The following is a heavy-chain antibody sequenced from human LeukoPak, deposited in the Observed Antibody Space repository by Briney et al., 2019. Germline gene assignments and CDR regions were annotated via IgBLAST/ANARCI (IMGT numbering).Heavy chain of an antibody. D-gene: IGHD3-22*01. CDR2: INPNSGGT. CDR3: ARDYYDSSGYYYDDY. Sequence: ASVKVSCKASGYTFTGYYMHWVRQAPGQGPEWMGWINPNSGGTNYAQKFQGRVTMTRDTSISTAYMELSRLRSDDTAVYYCARDYYDSSGYYYDDYWGQGTLVTVSS. J-gene: IGHJ4*02. CDR1: GYTFTGYY. V-gene: IGHV1-2*02.